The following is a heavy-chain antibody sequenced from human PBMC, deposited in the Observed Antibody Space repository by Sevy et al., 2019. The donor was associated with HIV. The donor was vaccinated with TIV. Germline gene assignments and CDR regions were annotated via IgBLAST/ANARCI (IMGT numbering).Heavy chain of an antibody. D-gene: IGHD3-10*02. CDR2: IRGKANNYAT. Sequence: GGSLRLSCAGSGFTFSDAAIHWVRQASGKGLEWLGRIRGKANNYATAYAASVKDRFSISRNDLKDTAYLQMNSLRTEDAAMYYCSIYYVIRAFDSWGQGTQVTSPQ. CDR3: SIYYVIRAFDS. CDR1: GFTFSDAA. V-gene: IGHV3-73*01. J-gene: IGHJ4*02.